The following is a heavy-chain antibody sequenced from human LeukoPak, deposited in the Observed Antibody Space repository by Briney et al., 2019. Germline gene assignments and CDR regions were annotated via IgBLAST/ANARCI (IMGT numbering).Heavy chain of an antibody. CDR1: GFTFSSYV. CDR3: ARRNNYCGDY. D-gene: IGHD4-11*01. Sequence: GGSLRLSCAASGFTFSSYVMSWVRQAPGKGLEWVSVIGTSGGSTIYADPVKGRFTISRDDSKNTLYLQLNSLRAEDTAVYYCARRNNYCGDYWGQGTLVTVSS. J-gene: IGHJ4*02. CDR2: IGTSGGST. V-gene: IGHV3-23*01.